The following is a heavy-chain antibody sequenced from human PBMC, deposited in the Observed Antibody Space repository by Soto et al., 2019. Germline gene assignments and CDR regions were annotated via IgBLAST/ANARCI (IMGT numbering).Heavy chain of an antibody. CDR3: AGTTSHYWYYMDV. V-gene: IGHV6-1*01. J-gene: IGHJ6*03. Sequence: PSQTLSLTCVISGDSVSSNSAAWNWIRQSPSRGLEWLGRTYYGTRWYYDYAVSVRSRITVNPDTSKNQFSLQLTSVTPEDTAVYYCAGTTSHYWYYMDVWGKGTTVTVSS. CDR1: GDSVSSNSAA. D-gene: IGHD1-7*01. CDR2: TYYGTRWYY.